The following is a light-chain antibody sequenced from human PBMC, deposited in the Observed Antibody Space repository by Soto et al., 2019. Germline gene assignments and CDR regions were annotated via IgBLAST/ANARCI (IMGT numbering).Light chain of an antibody. CDR3: QQSYSTPLT. CDR1: QSISSY. J-gene: IGKJ4*01. Sequence: IQLTQSPSSLSGSVGDRVPITARANQSISSYLNWYQQKPGKAPKLLIYAASSLQSGVPSRFSGSGSGTDFTLTISSLQPEDFATYYCQQSYSTPLTFGGGTKVDIK. CDR2: AAS. V-gene: IGKV1-39*01.